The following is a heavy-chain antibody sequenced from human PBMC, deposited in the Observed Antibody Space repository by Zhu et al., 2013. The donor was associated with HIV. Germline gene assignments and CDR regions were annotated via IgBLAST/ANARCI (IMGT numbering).Heavy chain of an antibody. J-gene: IGHJ6*02. Sequence: QVQLVQSGAEVKKPGSSVKVSCKASGGTFSSYAISWVRQAPGQGLEWMGGIIPIFGTANYAQKFQGRVTITADKSTSTAYMELSSLRSEDTAVYYCASPMFEAVAGKRGTYYYYYGMDVWGRRDHGHRLL. D-gene: IGHD6-19*01. CDR3: ASPMFEAVAGKRGTYYYYYGMDV. CDR2: IIPIFGTA. V-gene: IGHV1-69*06. CDR1: GGTFSSYA.